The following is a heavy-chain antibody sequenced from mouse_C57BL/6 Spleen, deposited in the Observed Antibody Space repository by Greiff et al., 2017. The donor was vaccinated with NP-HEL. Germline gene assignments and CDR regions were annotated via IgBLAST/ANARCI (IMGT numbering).Heavy chain of an antibody. V-gene: IGHV2-2*01. Sequence: VKLVESGPGLVQPSQSLSITCTVSGFSLTSYGVHWVRQSPGKGLEWLGVIWSGGSTDYNAAFISRLSNSKDNSKSQVFFKMNSLQADDTAIYYCARNYDYDYAMDYWGQGTSVTVSS. CDR2: IWSGGST. CDR1: GFSLTSYG. J-gene: IGHJ4*01. D-gene: IGHD2-4*01. CDR3: ARNYDYDYAMDY.